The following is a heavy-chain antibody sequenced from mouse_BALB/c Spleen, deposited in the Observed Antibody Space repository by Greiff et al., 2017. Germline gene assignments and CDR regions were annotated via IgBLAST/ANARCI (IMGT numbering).Heavy chain of an antibody. CDR2: IRNKANGYTT. V-gene: IGHV7-3*02. CDR1: GFTFTDYY. D-gene: IGHD1-1*01. J-gene: IGHJ2*01. CDR3: ARDISYGIYYFDY. Sequence: EVQRVESGGGLVQPGGSLRLSCATSGFTFTDYYMSWVRQPPGKALEWLGFIRNKANGYTTEYSASVKGRFTISRDNSQSILYLQMNTLRAEDSATYYCARDISYGIYYFDYWGQGTTLTVSS.